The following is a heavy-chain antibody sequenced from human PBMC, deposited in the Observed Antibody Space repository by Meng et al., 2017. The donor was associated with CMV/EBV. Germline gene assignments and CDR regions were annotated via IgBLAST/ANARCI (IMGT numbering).Heavy chain of an antibody. CDR2: TYYRSKWYN. CDR3: AREEAAAGRTNYYYYGMDV. CDR1: GDSVSSNSAT. Sequence: SFAISGDSVSSNSATWNWIRQSPSRGLEWLGRTYYRSKWYNDYAVSVKSRITINPDTSKNQFSLQLNSVTPEDTAVYYCAREEAAAGRTNYYYYGMDVWGQGTTVTVSS. J-gene: IGHJ6*02. D-gene: IGHD6-13*01. V-gene: IGHV6-1*01.